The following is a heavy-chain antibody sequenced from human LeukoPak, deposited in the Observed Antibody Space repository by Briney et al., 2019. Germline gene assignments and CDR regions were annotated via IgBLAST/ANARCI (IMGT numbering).Heavy chain of an antibody. Sequence: ASVKVSCKASGYTFTGYYMHWVRQAPGQGLEWMGWINPSSGGTNYAQKFHGRVTMTRDTSISTVYMELSRLRSDDTAVYYCARDVGEYCSSINCHASDYWGQGTLVTVSS. CDR3: ARDVGEYCSSINCHASDY. CDR1: GYTFTGYY. J-gene: IGHJ4*02. V-gene: IGHV1-2*02. CDR2: INPSSGGT. D-gene: IGHD2-2*01.